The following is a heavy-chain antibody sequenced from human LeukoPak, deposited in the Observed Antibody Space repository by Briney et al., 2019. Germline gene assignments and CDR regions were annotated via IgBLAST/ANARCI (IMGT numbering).Heavy chain of an antibody. CDR1: GFTFSSYW. CDR3: AKAYTNGYNYFDY. J-gene: IGHJ4*02. CDR2: ISNSGSTI. D-gene: IGHD2-8*01. V-gene: IGHV3-48*01. Sequence: PGGSLRLSCEASGFTFSSYWMSWVRQAPGKGLEWVSYISNSGSTIYYADSVKGRFTISRDNSKNTLYLQMDSLRAEDTAVYYCAKAYTNGYNYFDYWGQGTLVTVSS.